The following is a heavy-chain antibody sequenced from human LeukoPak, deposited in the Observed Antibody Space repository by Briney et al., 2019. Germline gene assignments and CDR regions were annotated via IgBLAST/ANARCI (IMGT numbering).Heavy chain of an antibody. V-gene: IGHV1-2*02. CDR2: INANRGGT. J-gene: IGHJ5*02. CDR3: ARGGYSYGFSLKWFDP. D-gene: IGHD5-18*01. CDR1: GYTFTSYY. Sequence: ASVKVSCKASGYTFTSYYMHWVRQAPGQGLEWMGWINANRGGTNYAQKFQGRVTMTRDTSISTAYMELSRLRSDDTAVYYCARGGYSYGFSLKWFDPWGQGTLVTVSS.